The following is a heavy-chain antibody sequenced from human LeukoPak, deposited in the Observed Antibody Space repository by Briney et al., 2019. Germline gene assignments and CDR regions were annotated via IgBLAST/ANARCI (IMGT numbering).Heavy chain of an antibody. CDR2: TNLNSGGT. Sequence: ASVNVSCKASGYTFTNYYMHWVRQAPGQGLEWMGWTNLNSGGTKYSQKFQGRVTMTRDTSISTAYMELSRLRSDDTAVYYCARKYSSSWADYWGQGTLVTVSS. D-gene: IGHD6-13*01. CDR1: GYTFTNYY. V-gene: IGHV1-2*02. CDR3: ARKYSSSWADY. J-gene: IGHJ4*02.